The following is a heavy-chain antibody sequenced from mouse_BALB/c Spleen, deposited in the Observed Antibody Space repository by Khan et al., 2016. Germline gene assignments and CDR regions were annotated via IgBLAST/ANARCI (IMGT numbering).Heavy chain of an antibody. Sequence: EVQLQESGPGLVKPSQSLSLTCTVTGYSITSDYAWNWIRQFPRNKLEWMGYISYSGNTRYYPSLKSRISITRDTFKNQFFLQLNSVTTEDTATYYCARAPTAYYAMDYWGQGTSVTVSS. V-gene: IGHV3-2*02. J-gene: IGHJ4*01. CDR3: ARAPTAYYAMDY. CDR2: ISYSGNT. D-gene: IGHD1-2*01. CDR1: GYSITSDYA.